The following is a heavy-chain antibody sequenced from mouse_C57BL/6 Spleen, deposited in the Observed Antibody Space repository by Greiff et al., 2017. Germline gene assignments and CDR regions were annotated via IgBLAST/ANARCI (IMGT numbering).Heavy chain of an antibody. J-gene: IGHJ2*01. V-gene: IGHV1-80*01. D-gene: IGHD4-1*01. CDR2: IYPGDGDT. Sequence: VQLQQSGAELVKPGASVKISCKASGYAFSSYWMNWVKQRPGKGLEWIGQIYPGDGDTNYNGKFKGKATLTADKSSSTAYIQLSILTSEDSAVYFCAREGDPWVHFGYWGQGTTLTVSS. CDR3: AREGDPWVHFGY. CDR1: GYAFSSYW.